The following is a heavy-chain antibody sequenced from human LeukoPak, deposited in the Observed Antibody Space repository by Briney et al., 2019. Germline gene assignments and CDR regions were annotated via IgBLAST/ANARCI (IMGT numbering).Heavy chain of an antibody. D-gene: IGHD5-18*01. CDR2: ISSSSSTI. Sequence: GGSLRLSCAASGFTFSSYSMNWVRQAPGKGLEWVSYISSSSSTIYYADSVKGRFTISRDNAKNSLYLQMNSLRAEDTAVYYCARDLSGYSYGYEGYFDYWGQGTLVTVSS. CDR3: ARDLSGYSYGYEGYFDY. V-gene: IGHV3-48*01. CDR1: GFTFSSYS. J-gene: IGHJ4*02.